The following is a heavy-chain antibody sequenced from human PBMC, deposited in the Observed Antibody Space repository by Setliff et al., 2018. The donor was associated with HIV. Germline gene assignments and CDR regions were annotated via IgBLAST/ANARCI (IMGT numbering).Heavy chain of an antibody. Sequence: GGSLRLSCAASGFTFSSYSINWVRQAPGKGLEWVSYISSSGTTIYYADSVKGRFTISRDNAKNSLYLQMNSLRAEDTAVYYCARPNYYDSSGSFDYWGQGTLVTVSS. CDR2: ISSSGTTI. V-gene: IGHV3-48*04. J-gene: IGHJ4*02. D-gene: IGHD3-22*01. CDR3: ARPNYYDSSGSFDY. CDR1: GFTFSSYS.